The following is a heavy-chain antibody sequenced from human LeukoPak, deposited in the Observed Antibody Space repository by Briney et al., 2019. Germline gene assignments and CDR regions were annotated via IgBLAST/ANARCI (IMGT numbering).Heavy chain of an antibody. CDR3: ARRGITMESSGAFDI. J-gene: IGHJ3*02. CDR1: GGSISSGGYY. CDR2: IYYSGST. D-gene: IGHD3-10*01. V-gene: IGHV4-31*03. Sequence: PSQTLSLTCTVSGGSISSGGYYWSWIRQHPGKGREWIGYIYYSGSTYYNPSLKSRVTISVDTSKNQFSLKLSSVTAADTAVYYCARRGITMESSGAFDIWGQGTMVTVSS.